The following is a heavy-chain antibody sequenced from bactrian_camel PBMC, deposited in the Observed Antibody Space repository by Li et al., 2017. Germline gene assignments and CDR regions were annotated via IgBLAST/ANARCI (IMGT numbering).Heavy chain of an antibody. V-gene: IGHV3S9*01. CDR3: AFAPGFTLWRGFLDADVHKF. Sequence: HVQLVESGGGSVQPGGSLRHSREGSGYPFSRYRMGWFRQIPGKGREWVGTSDTEGMTSVADSVKGRFTISRDNAKPTMYLQMDNLQPEDTAIYYCAFAPGFTLWRGFLDADVHKFWGRGTQVTVSS. D-gene: IGHD1*01. J-gene: IGHJ4*01. CDR2: SDTEGMT. CDR1: GYPFSRYR.